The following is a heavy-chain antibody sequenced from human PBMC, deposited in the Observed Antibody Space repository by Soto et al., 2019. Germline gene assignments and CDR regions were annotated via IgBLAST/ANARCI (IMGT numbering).Heavy chain of an antibody. J-gene: IGHJ4*02. D-gene: IGHD4-17*01. CDR2: ILNDASGH. CDR3: ARDDDYPDNGFDY. V-gene: IGHV3-33*01. CDR1: GFTFSRHG. Sequence: QVQLVESGGGVVQPGTSLRLSCAASGFTFSRHGTHWVRQTPGKGLEWLAVILNDASGHWYADSVKGRFTISRDNFENTLYLQMNGLRLEHTAMYYCARDDDYPDNGFDYWGQGTLVTVSS.